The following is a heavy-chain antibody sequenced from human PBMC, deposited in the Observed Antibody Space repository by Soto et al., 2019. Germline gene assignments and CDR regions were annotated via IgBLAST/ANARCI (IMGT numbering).Heavy chain of an antibody. D-gene: IGHD2-15*01. J-gene: IGHJ4*02. CDR1: GFTFSSYW. Sequence: EVQLVESGGGLVQPGGSLRLSCAASGFTFSSYWMHWVRQAPGKGLVWVSRINSDGSSTSYADSVKGRFTISRDNAKNTLYLQRNGLRAEETAVYSCVKPSLVVPVATRGDYWGREPWSPSPQ. CDR2: INSDGSST. V-gene: IGHV3-74*01. CDR3: VKPSLVVPVATRGDY.